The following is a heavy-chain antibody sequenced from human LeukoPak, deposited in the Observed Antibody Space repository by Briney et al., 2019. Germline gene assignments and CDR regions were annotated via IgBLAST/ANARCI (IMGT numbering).Heavy chain of an antibody. CDR3: ARVFPGFDP. CDR1: GGSFSGYY. V-gene: IGHV4-34*01. CDR2: INHSGST. Sequence: SETLSLTCAVYGGSFSGYYWSWIRQPPGKGLEWIGEINHSGSTNYNPSLKSRVTISVDTSKNQFSLKLSSVTAADTAVYYCARVFPGFDPWGQGTLVTVSS. J-gene: IGHJ5*02.